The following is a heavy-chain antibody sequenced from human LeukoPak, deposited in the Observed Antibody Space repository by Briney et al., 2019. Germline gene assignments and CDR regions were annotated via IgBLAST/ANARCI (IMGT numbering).Heavy chain of an antibody. Sequence: GGSLRLSCAASGLTFSSYGMHWVRQAPGKGLEWVAVIWYDGSNKYYADSVKGRFTISRDNSKNTLYLQMNSLRAEDTAVYYCAKDRGYSSSWYSDYWGQGTLVTVSS. J-gene: IGHJ4*02. CDR1: GLTFSSYG. CDR2: IWYDGSNK. CDR3: AKDRGYSSSWYSDY. D-gene: IGHD6-13*01. V-gene: IGHV3-33*06.